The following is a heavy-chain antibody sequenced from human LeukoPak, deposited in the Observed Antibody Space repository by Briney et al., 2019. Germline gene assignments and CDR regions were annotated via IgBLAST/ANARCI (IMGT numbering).Heavy chain of an antibody. CDR2: IYASGGT. CDR1: GFSVSINY. CDR3: AAKGEGYTGIYVFAQ. V-gene: IGHV3-66*01. Sequence: GGSLRLSCAVAGFSVSINYMSWDRQAPGEVLGRVSVIYASGGTFYTDSVKGRFSISRDTSKNTLDLQMNGLRPDDTAVYYCAAKGEGYTGIYVFAQWGQGTLVTVSS. J-gene: IGHJ4*02. D-gene: IGHD1-26*01.